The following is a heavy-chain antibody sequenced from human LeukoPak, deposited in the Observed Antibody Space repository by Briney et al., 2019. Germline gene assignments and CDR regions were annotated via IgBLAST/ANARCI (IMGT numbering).Heavy chain of an antibody. D-gene: IGHD3-10*01. CDR1: GGSISSYY. V-gene: IGHV4-4*07. CDR3: ARDLEGSVRYYGSGSYYINWFDP. Sequence: SETLSLTCTVSGGSISSYYWSWIRQPAGKGLEWIGRIYTSGSTNYNPSLKSRVTMSVDTSKNQFSLKLSSVTAADTAVYYCARDLEGSVRYYGSGSYYINWFDPWGQGTLVTVSS. CDR2: IYTSGST. J-gene: IGHJ5*02.